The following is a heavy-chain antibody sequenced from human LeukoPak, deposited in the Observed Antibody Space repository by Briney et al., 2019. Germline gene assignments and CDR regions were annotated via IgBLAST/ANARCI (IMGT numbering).Heavy chain of an antibody. Sequence: PLETLSLTCNVSGASMSNYYWVWIRQPPGKGLEWIGSIYHSGATYSGSTYYNPFLKRRVTISLDTSKNQFSLKLTSVTAADTAVYYCARDAVVPASLLDYWGQGTLVTVSS. V-gene: IGHV4-39*07. CDR3: ARDAVVPASLLDY. CDR1: GASMSNYY. D-gene: IGHD2-2*01. CDR2: IYHSGATYSGST. J-gene: IGHJ4*02.